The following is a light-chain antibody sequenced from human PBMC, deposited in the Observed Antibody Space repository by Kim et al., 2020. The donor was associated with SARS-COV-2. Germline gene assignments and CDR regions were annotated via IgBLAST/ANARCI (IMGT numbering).Light chain of an antibody. J-gene: IGLJ2*01. CDR2: GKN. CDR1: SLRSYY. V-gene: IGLV3-19*01. Sequence: VALGQTVRITCQGDSLRSYYASWYQQKPGQAPVLVIYGKNNRPSGIPDRFSGSSSGYTASLTITGAQAEDEADYYCNSRDSSGPVVFGGGTQLTVL. CDR3: NSRDSSGPVV.